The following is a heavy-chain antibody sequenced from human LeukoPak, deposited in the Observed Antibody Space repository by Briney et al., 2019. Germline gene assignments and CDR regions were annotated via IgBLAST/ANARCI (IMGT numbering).Heavy chain of an antibody. CDR3: AREGGIVVVPPRPHPIENWFDP. D-gene: IGHD2-2*01. CDR2: ISYDGSNK. Sequence: GGSLRLSCAASGFTFSNYWMGWVRQAPGKGLEWVAVISYDGSNKYYADSVKGRFTISRDNSKNTLYLQMNSLRAEDTAVYYCAREGGIVVVPPRPHPIENWFDPWGQGTLVTVSS. CDR1: GFTFSNYW. J-gene: IGHJ5*02. V-gene: IGHV3-30*01.